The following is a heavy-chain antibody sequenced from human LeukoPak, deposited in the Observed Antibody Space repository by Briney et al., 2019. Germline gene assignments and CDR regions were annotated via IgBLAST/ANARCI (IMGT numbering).Heavy chain of an antibody. V-gene: IGHV4-39*01. CDR1: GGSISSSSYY. D-gene: IGHD3-16*02. CDR3: ARQRSLWGSYRYTNFDY. CDR2: IYYSGST. Sequence: PSETLSLTCTVSGGSISSSSYYWGWLRQPPGKGLEWIGSIYYSGSTYYNPSLKRRVTISVDTSKNQFSLKLSSVTAADTAVYYCARQRSLWGSYRYTNFDYWGQGTLVTVSS. J-gene: IGHJ4*02.